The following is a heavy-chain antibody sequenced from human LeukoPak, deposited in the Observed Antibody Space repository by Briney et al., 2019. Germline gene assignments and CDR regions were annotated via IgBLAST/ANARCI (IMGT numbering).Heavy chain of an antibody. CDR1: GYTFTSYG. Sequence: ASVKVSCKASGYTFTSYGISWVRQAPGQGLEWMGWISAYNGNTNYAQKLQGRVTMTTDTSTSTAYMELRSLRSDDTAVYYCACMYYYETYNRFDPWGQGTLVTVSS. CDR3: ACMYYYETYNRFDP. D-gene: IGHD3-22*01. J-gene: IGHJ5*02. V-gene: IGHV1-18*01. CDR2: ISAYNGNT.